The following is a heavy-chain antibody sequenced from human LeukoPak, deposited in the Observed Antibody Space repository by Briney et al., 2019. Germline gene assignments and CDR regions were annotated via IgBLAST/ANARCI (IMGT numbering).Heavy chain of an antibody. J-gene: IGHJ4*02. CDR1: GFTFSYYG. D-gene: IGHD2-2*01. CDR3: ARCRVGSTSCYVAY. Sequence: PGRSLRLSCAASGFTFSYYGMHWVRQAPGKGLEWVAVISSDGNDKYYADSVKGRFTTSRDNSKNTLYLQMNSLRPEDTAVYYCARCRVGSTSCYVAYWGQGTLVTVSS. V-gene: IGHV3-30*03. CDR2: ISSDGNDK.